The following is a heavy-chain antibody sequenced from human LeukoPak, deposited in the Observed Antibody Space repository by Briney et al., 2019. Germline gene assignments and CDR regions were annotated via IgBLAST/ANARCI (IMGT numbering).Heavy chain of an antibody. D-gene: IGHD3-22*01. V-gene: IGHV4-31*03. CDR1: GVSISSGGYY. CDR3: AREGYYDSSGYSDY. Sequence: SETLSLTCTVSGVSISSGGYYWSWIRQHPGKGLEWIGYIYYSGSTYYNPSLKSRVTISVDTSKNQFSLKLSSVTAADTAVYYCAREGYYDSSGYSDYWGQGTLVTVSS. CDR2: IYYSGST. J-gene: IGHJ4*02.